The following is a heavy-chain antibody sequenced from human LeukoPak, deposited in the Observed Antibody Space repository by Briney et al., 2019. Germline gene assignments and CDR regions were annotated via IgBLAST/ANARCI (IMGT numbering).Heavy chain of an antibody. CDR2: INWNGDST. Sequence: GGSLRLSCAASGFTFDDYGMSWVRQAPGKGLEWVSGINWNGDSTGYADSVKGRFTISRDNAKNSLYLQMNSLRVEDTAVYYCARAYSERYGLGYYYMDVWGKGTTVTVSS. V-gene: IGHV3-20*04. CDR3: ARAYSERYGLGYYYMDV. D-gene: IGHD1-26*01. J-gene: IGHJ6*03. CDR1: GFTFDDYG.